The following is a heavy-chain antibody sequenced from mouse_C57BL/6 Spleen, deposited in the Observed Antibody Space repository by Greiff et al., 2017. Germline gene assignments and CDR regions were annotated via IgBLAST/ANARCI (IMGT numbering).Heavy chain of an antibody. V-gene: IGHV1-22*01. Sequence: EVQLQQSGPELVKPGASVKMSCKASGYTFTDYNMHWVKQSHGKSLEWIGYINPNNGGTSYNQKFKGKATLTVNKSSSTAYMELRSLTSEDSAVYYCASSYGSSYPAWFAYWGQGTLVTVSA. J-gene: IGHJ3*01. CDR2: INPNNGGT. D-gene: IGHD1-1*01. CDR3: ASSYGSSYPAWFAY. CDR1: GYTFTDYN.